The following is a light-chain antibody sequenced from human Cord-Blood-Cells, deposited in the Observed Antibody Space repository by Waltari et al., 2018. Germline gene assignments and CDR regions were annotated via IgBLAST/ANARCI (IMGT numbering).Light chain of an antibody. Sequence: IVMPQSPATLAVSPGERHTLPCRASQSVSSNLAWYQQKPGQAPRLLIYGASTRATGIPARFSGSGSGTEFTLTISSLQSEDFAVYYCQQYNNWTPYTFGQGTKLEIK. J-gene: IGKJ2*01. CDR3: QQYNNWTPYT. CDR2: GAS. CDR1: QSVSSN. V-gene: IGKV3-15*01.